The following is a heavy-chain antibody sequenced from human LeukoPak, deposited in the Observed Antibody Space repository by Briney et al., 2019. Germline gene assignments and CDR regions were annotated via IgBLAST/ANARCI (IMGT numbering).Heavy chain of an antibody. CDR1: GGSVSSGGYY. Sequence: SQTLSLTCTVSGGSVSSGGYYWSWIRQPPGKGLEWIGYIYHSGSTYYNPSLKSRVTISVDRSKNQFSLKLSSVTAADTAVYYCASGTGWELLYFDYWGQGTLVTVSS. J-gene: IGHJ4*02. D-gene: IGHD1-26*01. CDR2: IYHSGST. CDR3: ASGTGWELLYFDY. V-gene: IGHV4-30-2*01.